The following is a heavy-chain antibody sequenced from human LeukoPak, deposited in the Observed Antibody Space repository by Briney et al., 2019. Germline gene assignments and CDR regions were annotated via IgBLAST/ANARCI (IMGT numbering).Heavy chain of an antibody. Sequence: PGGSLRLSCAASGFTFSFYNMNWVRQAPGKGLEWVSSISRTSSSIYYADAVKGRFTISRDNAKSSLHLQMNGLRAEDTAMYYCVKDSGWFHFDSWGQGTLVTVSS. CDR2: ISRTSSSI. V-gene: IGHV3-21*04. J-gene: IGHJ4*02. D-gene: IGHD6-19*01. CDR1: GFTFSFYN. CDR3: VKDSGWFHFDS.